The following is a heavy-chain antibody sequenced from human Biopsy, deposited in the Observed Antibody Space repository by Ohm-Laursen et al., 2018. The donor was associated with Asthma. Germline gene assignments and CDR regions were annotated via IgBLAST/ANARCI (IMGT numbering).Heavy chain of an antibody. Sequence: SLRLSCTASGFTFSSYWMHWVRQAPGKGLEWVSAISGSGGSTYYADSVKGRFTMARDNSKNTLDLQMNSLREEDTAVYYCVRDGTDDAFDIWGQGTVVSVSS. J-gene: IGHJ3*02. D-gene: IGHD1-1*01. CDR3: VRDGTDDAFDI. CDR2: ISGSGGST. V-gene: IGHV3-23*01. CDR1: GFTFSSYW.